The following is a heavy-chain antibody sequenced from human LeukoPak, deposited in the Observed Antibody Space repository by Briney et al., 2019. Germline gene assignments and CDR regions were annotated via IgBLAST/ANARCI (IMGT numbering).Heavy chain of an antibody. CDR2: ISPSGGSR. J-gene: IGHJ4*02. CDR3: AKFSAFTSNWYKTPFDC. V-gene: IGHV3-23*01. Sequence: PGGSLRLSCAASGFILGSCAMSWVRQSPGKGLEWVSAISPSGGSRYYADSVKGRFTISRDNSKNTLYLQMNSLRAEETAIYYCAKFSAFTSNWYKTPFDCWGQGTLVTVSS. D-gene: IGHD6-13*01. CDR1: GFILGSCA.